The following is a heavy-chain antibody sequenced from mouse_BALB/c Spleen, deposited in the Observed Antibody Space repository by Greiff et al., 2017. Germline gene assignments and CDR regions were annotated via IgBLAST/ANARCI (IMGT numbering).Heavy chain of an antibody. D-gene: IGHD4-1*01. CDR1: GFNIKDTY. V-gene: IGHV14-3*02. CDR2: IDPANGNT. J-gene: IGHJ2*01. CDR3: ATFSPNFYFDY. Sequence: VQLQQSGAELVKPGASVKLSCTASGFNIKDTYMHWVKQRPEQGLEWIGRIDPANGNTKYDPKFQGKATITADTSSNTAYLQLSSLTSEDTAVYYCATFSPNFYFDYWGQGTTLTVSS.